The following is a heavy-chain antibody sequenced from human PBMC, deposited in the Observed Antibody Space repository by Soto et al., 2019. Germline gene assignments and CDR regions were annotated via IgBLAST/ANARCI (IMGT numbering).Heavy chain of an antibody. Sequence: GASVKVSCKASGGTFSSYAISWVRQAPGQGLEWMGGIIPIFGTANYAQKFQGRVTITADESTSTAYMELSSLRSEDTAVYYCARGWSSGSYPYGMDVWGQGTTVTVSS. CDR1: GGTFSSYA. CDR3: ARGWSSGSYPYGMDV. V-gene: IGHV1-69*13. CDR2: IIPIFGTA. D-gene: IGHD6-19*01. J-gene: IGHJ6*02.